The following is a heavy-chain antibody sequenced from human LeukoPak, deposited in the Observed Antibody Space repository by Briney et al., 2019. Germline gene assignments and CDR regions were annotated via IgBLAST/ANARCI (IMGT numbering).Heavy chain of an antibody. D-gene: IGHD1-14*01. CDR2: LYSDGNT. CDR3: ARGVEPLATNSLAY. J-gene: IGHJ4*02. Sequence: GGSLRLSCAASGFTVITNDMTWVRQAPGKGLEWVSVLYSDGNTKYADSVQGRFTISRDNSKNTLYLEMNSLSPDDTAVYYCARGVEPLATNSLAYWGQGTLVTVSS. V-gene: IGHV3-53*01. CDR1: GFTVITND.